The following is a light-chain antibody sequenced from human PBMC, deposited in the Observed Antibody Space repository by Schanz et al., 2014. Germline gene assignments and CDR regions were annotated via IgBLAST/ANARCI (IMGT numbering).Light chain of an antibody. V-gene: IGLV2-8*01. CDR1: SSDVGGYKY. CDR2: EVS. CDR3: SSYRRTATVAV. Sequence: QSALTQPPSASGSPGQSVTISCTGTSSDVGGYKYVSWYQQHPGKAPKLMIYEVSKRPSGVPDRFSGSKSGNTASLTVSGLQAEDEADYYCSSYRRTATVAVFGTGTKLTVL. J-gene: IGLJ1*01.